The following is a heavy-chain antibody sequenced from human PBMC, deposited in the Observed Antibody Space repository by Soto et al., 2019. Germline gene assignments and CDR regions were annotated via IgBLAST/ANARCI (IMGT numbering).Heavy chain of an antibody. CDR2: IIPILGIA. V-gene: IGHV1-69*04. J-gene: IGHJ4*02. CDR1: GGTFSSYT. Sequence: GASVKVSCKASGGTFSSYTISWVRQAPGQGLEWMGRIIPILGIANYAQKFQGRVTITADKSTSTAYMELSSLRSEDTAVYYCARETRRGYYDSSGYLTTDYWGQGTLVTVSS. D-gene: IGHD3-22*01. CDR3: ARETRRGYYDSSGYLTTDY.